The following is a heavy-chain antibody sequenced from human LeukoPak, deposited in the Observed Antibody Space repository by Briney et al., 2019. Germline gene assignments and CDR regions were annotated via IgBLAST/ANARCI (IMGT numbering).Heavy chain of an antibody. CDR1: GYTFTGYY. J-gene: IGHJ4*02. CDR3: ARDQEGFDY. CDR2: IYPRDGST. Sequence: GASVKVSCKASGYTFTGYYMHWVRQAPEQGLEWMGMIYPRDGSTSYAQKFQGRVTVTRDTSTSTVHMELSGLRSEDTAVYYCARDQEGFDYWGQGTLVTVSS. V-gene: IGHV1-46*01.